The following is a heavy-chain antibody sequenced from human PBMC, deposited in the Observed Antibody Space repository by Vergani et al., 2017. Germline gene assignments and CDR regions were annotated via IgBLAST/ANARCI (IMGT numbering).Heavy chain of an antibody. CDR3: ARRPGYCSSTICYGHFDY. CDR1: GYSFTSYW. D-gene: IGHD2-2*01. J-gene: IGHJ4*02. CDR2: IYPGDSNT. V-gene: IGHV5-51*01. Sequence: EVQLVQSGAEVKKPGESLKISCKGSGYSFTSYWIGWVRQMPGKGLEWMGIIYPGDSNTRYSPSFQGQVTISADKSIRTAYLQWSSLKASDTAMYYCARRPGYCSSTICYGHFDYWGQGTLVTVSS.